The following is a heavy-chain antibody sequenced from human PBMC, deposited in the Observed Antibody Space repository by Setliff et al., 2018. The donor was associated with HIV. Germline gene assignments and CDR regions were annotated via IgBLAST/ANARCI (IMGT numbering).Heavy chain of an antibody. CDR1: GYTFTSYA. Sequence: ASVKVSCKASGYTFTSYAMHWVRQAPGQRLEWMGWFHAGNGYTKYSQKFQGRVTFTRDTSASAAYMDLSSLRSEDTAVYYCARIWGIPPLYYFDYWGQGTLVTVSS. J-gene: IGHJ4*02. D-gene: IGHD3-16*01. CDR3: ARIWGIPPLYYFDY. V-gene: IGHV1-3*01. CDR2: FHAGNGYT.